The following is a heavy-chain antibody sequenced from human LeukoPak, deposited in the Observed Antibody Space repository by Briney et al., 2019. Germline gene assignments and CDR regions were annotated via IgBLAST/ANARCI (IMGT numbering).Heavy chain of an antibody. CDR2: ISSSGSTI. J-gene: IGHJ6*04. CDR3: ARGGPAYYDILTGYYPYGMDV. D-gene: IGHD3-9*01. V-gene: IGHV3-48*03. CDR1: GFTFSGYE. Sequence: GGSLRLSCAASGFTFSGYEMNWVRQAPGKGLEWVSYISSSGSTIYYADSVKGRFTISRDNAKNSLYLQMNSLRAEDTAVYYCARGGPAYYDILTGYYPYGMDVWGKGTTVTVSS.